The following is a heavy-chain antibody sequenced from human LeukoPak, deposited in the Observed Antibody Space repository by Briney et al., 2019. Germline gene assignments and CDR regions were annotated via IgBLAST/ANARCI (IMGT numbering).Heavy chain of an antibody. J-gene: IGHJ4*02. CDR1: GFTFSTAS. Sequence: GGSLRLSCAASGFTFSTASLHWVRQAPGRGLEWVSAFDTGFGTYYPDSLKGRFTISRDNSKNTLYLQIDSLRAEDTAIYYCTRDAYNFNDFDYWGQGTLVTVSS. D-gene: IGHD5-24*01. V-gene: IGHV3-23*01. CDR3: TRDAYNFNDFDY. CDR2: FDTGFGT.